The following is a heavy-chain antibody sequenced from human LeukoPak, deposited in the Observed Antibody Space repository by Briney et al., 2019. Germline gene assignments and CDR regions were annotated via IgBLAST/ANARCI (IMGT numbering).Heavy chain of an antibody. Sequence: SVKVSCKASGGTFSSYAISWVRQAPGQGLEWMGRIIPILGIANYAQKFQGRVTITADKSTSTAYMELSSLRSEDTAVYYCARGLAGAYYYGVDVWGQGTTVTVSS. D-gene: IGHD6-13*01. CDR1: GGTFSSYA. V-gene: IGHV1-69*04. J-gene: IGHJ6*02. CDR3: ARGLAGAYYYGVDV. CDR2: IIPILGIA.